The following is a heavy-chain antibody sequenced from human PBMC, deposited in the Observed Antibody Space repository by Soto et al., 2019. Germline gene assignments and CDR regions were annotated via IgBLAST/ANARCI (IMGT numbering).Heavy chain of an antibody. D-gene: IGHD3-22*01. J-gene: IGHJ4*02. V-gene: IGHV3-7*03. CDR1: GFTFSSYW. CDR3: ARALRDYYDSSGYRPPQHYYFDY. CDR2: IKQDGSEK. Sequence: EVQLVESGGGLVQPGGSLRLSCAASGFTFSSYWMSWVRQAPGKGLEWVANIKQDGSEKYYVDSVKGRFTISRDNAKNSLYQQMNSLRAEDTAVYYCARALRDYYDSSGYRPPQHYYFDYWGQGTLVTVSS.